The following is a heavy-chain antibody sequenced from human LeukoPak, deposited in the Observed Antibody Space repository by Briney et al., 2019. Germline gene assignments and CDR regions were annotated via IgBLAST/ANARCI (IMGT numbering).Heavy chain of an antibody. V-gene: IGHV3-30-3*01. CDR1: GFTFSSYA. Sequence: GRSLRLSCAASGFTFSSYAMHWVRQAPGKGLEWVAVISYDGSNKYYADSVKGRFTISRDNSKNTLYLQMNSLRAEDTAVYYCARDFLAAADYWGQETLVTVSS. J-gene: IGHJ4*02. CDR3: ARDFLAAADY. CDR2: ISYDGSNK. D-gene: IGHD6-13*01.